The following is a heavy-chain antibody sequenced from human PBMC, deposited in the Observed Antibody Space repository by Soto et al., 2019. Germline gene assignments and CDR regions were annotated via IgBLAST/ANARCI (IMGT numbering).Heavy chain of an antibody. J-gene: IGHJ5*02. V-gene: IGHV4-34*01. Sequence: QVQLQQWGAGLLKPSETLSLTCAVYGGSFSGYYWSWIRQPPGKGLEWIGEINHSGSTNYIPSLKSRVTISVDTSKNQFSLKLSSVTAADTAVYYCARGRPKRIAAIRLRSWFDPWGQGTLVTVSS. CDR1: GGSFSGYY. D-gene: IGHD2-2*01. CDR3: ARGRPKRIAAIRLRSWFDP. CDR2: INHSGST.